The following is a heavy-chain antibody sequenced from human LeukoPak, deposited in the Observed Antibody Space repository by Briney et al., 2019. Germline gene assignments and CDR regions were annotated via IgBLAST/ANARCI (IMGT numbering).Heavy chain of an antibody. D-gene: IGHD1-14*01. Sequence: SGTLSLTCTVSGASISSSSYSWGWIRQPPGKGLEWIGSLYYSGSTYYNPSLNSRVTISVDTSKNQFSLKLYSVSAADTAVYYCARGYSFDPWGQGTLVTVSS. CDR3: ARGYSFDP. V-gene: IGHV4-39*07. J-gene: IGHJ5*02. CDR1: GASISSSSYS. CDR2: LYYSGST.